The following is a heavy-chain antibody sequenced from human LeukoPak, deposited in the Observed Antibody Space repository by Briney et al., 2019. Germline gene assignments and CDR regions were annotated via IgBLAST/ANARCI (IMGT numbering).Heavy chain of an antibody. V-gene: IGHV3-30*02. CDR2: IQYDGSNK. CDR1: GFIFSSYG. J-gene: IGHJ4*02. D-gene: IGHD5-18*01. CDR3: AREETPMVHDY. Sequence: GGSLRLSCVAPGFIFSSYGMHWVRQAPGKGLEWVAYIQYDGSNKQYADSVKGRFTISRDSSKNTLYLQMNSLRAEDTAVYYCAREETPMVHDYWGQGTLVTVSS.